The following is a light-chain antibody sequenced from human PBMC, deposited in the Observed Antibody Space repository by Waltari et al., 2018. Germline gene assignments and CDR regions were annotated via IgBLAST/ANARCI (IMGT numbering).Light chain of an antibody. CDR3: AAWDDSLNGSYV. J-gene: IGLJ1*01. CDR2: NNN. V-gene: IGLV1-44*01. CDR1: GSNIGSNT. Sequence: QSVLTQSPSASGTPGQRVTISCSGSGSNIGSNTVNWYRQLPGTAPKLLIYNNNQRPSGVPDRFSGSKSGTSASLAISGLQSEDEADYYCAAWDDSLNGSYVFGTGTKVTVL.